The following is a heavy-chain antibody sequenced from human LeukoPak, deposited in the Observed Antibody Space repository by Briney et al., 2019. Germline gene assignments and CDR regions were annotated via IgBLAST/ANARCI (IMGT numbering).Heavy chain of an antibody. CDR3: ARALYGEGSYPGFDF. D-gene: IGHD3-10*01. J-gene: IGHJ5*01. CDR1: GGYSTNYQ. CDR2: IYSSRNI. Sequence: PSETLSLTCSVSGGYSTNYQWSWIRQSPEKGLEWIGYIYSSRNIKYNSSLKSRVTISVDTPKNQFSLKLSSVTAADTAVYYCARALYGEGSYPGFDFWGQGILVIVSS. V-gene: IGHV4-4*08.